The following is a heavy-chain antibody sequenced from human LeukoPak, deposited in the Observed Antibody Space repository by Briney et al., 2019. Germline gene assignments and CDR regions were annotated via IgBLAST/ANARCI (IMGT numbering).Heavy chain of an antibody. V-gene: IGHV4-34*01. D-gene: IGHD6-19*01. Sequence: PETLSLTCAVYGGSFSGYYWSWIRQPPGKGLEWIGEINHSGSTNSNPSMNSRVTISVDTSKNQFFLKLSSVTAADTAVYYCASTKVVGSSGWYDYWGQGTLVTVSS. J-gene: IGHJ4*02. CDR2: INHSGST. CDR1: GGSFSGYY. CDR3: ASTKVVGSSGWYDY.